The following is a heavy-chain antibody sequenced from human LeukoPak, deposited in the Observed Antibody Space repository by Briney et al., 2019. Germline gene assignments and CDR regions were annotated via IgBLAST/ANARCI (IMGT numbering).Heavy chain of an antibody. V-gene: IGHV1-18*01. J-gene: IGHJ4*02. D-gene: IGHD6-19*01. CDR2: ISGYSGNT. CDR3: ARGYSSGRDYYFDY. Sequence: GASVEVSCKASGYTFTTYSVNWVRQAPGQGLEWMGWISGYSGNTNYAQKLQGRVTMTTDTSTSTAYMELRSLRSDDTAIYYCARGYSSGRDYYFDYWGQGTLVTVSS. CDR1: GYTFTTYS.